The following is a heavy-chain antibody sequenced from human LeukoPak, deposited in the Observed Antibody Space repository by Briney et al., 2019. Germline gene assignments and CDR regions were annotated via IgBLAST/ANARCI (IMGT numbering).Heavy chain of an antibody. CDR2: VHYSGCT. D-gene: IGHD3-22*01. CDR1: GGSISSYY. CDR3: GSTWYYYDSSGYKAFGI. J-gene: IGHJ3*02. Sequence: SETLSLTCTVSGGSISSYYWSWIRQPPGKGLEWLGYVHYSGCTNYNPSLRSRVIISVDGSKNQFSLKLGSLTAADPAVDLCGSTWYYYDSSGYKAFGIWDQGTMVTVSS. V-gene: IGHV4-59*08.